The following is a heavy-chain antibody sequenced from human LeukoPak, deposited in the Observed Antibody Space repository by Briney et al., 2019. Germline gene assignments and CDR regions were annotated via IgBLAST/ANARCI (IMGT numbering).Heavy chain of an antibody. Sequence: PGGSLRLSCAASGLIFDDYAMHWVRQAPGKGLEWVALIVWDGESTYYAASVRGRFIISRDNSDNSLYLQMNNLKAEDTAIYYCARVGSRGYSSTGYYMDAWAKGTTVIVFS. CDR2: IVWDGEST. V-gene: IGHV3-43D*04. CDR3: ARVGSRGYSSTGYYMDA. CDR1: GLIFDDYA. J-gene: IGHJ6*03. D-gene: IGHD6-19*01.